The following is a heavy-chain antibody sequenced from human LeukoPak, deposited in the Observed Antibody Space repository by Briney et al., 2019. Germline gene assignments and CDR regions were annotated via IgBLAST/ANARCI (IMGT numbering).Heavy chain of an antibody. CDR3: ARENNDYGGKRAFDY. V-gene: IGHV4-30-4*01. J-gene: IGHJ4*02. CDR2: IHYSGNT. Sequence: SDTLSLTCAVSGFSSRSGDYFWSWIRQPPAKGLEWLGHIHYSGNTYYNPSLKSRVSISVDTSKNQFSLKLSSVTAADTAVYYCARENNDYGGKRAFDYWGQGTLVTVSS. D-gene: IGHD4-23*01. CDR1: GFSSRSGDYF.